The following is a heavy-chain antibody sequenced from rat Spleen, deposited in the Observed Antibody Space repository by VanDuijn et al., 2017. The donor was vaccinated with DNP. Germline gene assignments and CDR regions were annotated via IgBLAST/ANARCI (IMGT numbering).Heavy chain of an antibody. CDR2: MWTGGGT. CDR3: ARYSTSFVMDA. CDR1: GFSVTDYN. V-gene: IGHV2S63*01. J-gene: IGHJ4*01. Sequence: VQLKESGPGLVQPSQTLSLTCAVSGFSVTDYNVQWVRQPPGKGLEWMGVMWTGGGTAYNSLLQSRLSISRDTSKSQVFLKMNSLQTEDTATYYCARYSTSFVMDAWGQGTSVIVSS. D-gene: IGHD1-2*01.